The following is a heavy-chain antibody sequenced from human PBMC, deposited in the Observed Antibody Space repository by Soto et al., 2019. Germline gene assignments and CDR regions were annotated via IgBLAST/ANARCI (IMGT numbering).Heavy chain of an antibody. CDR2: IIPILGIA. J-gene: IGHJ3*02. V-gene: IGHV1-69*02. CDR3: ARGVTAIRTAMDPFDI. Sequence: QVQLVQSGAEVKKPGSSVKVSCKASGGTFSSYTISWVRQAPGQGLEWMGRIIPILGIANYAQKFQGRVTITADKSTSTAYMELSSLRSEDTAVYYCARGVTAIRTAMDPFDIWGQGTMVTVSS. D-gene: IGHD2-21*02. CDR1: GGTFSSYT.